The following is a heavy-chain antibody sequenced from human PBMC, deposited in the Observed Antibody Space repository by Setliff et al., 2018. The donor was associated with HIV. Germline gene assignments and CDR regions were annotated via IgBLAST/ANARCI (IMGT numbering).Heavy chain of an antibody. CDR3: TTGVRWKLLARWYGMDV. V-gene: IGHV3-15*01. D-gene: IGHD1-26*01. CDR2: IKSKTDGGTT. J-gene: IGHJ6*02. Sequence: PGGSLRLSCAASGFTFSNAWMSWVRQAPGKGLEWVGRIKSKTDGGTTDYAAPVEGRFTISRDDSKNTLYLQMNSLKTEDTAVYYCTTGVRWKLLARWYGMDVWGQGTTVTVSS. CDR1: GFTFSNAW.